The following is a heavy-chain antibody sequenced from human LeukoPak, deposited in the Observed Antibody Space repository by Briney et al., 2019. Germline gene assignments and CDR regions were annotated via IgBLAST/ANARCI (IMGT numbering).Heavy chain of an antibody. CDR3: VREGPGSGWTYFDY. Sequence: GGSLRLSCAASGFIFNTYDMHWVRQTTGKGLEWVSAIDPAGNTYYPGSVKGRFTISRENAENSLYLQMNSLRAGDTAVYYCVREGPGSGWTYFDYWGQGTLVTVSS. D-gene: IGHD6-19*01. V-gene: IGHV3-13*04. CDR1: GFIFNTYD. J-gene: IGHJ4*02. CDR2: IDPAGNT.